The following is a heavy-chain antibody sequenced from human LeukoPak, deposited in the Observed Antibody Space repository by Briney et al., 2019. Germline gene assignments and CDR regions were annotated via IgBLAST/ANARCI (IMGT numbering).Heavy chain of an antibody. V-gene: IGHV1-2*02. CDR2: INPNSGGT. Sequence: ASVKVSCKASGYTFTGYYMHWVRQAPGQGLEWMGWINPNSGGTNYAQKFQGRVTMTRDTSISTAYMELSRLRSDDTAVCYCARERRITMVRGANYGMDVWGQGTTVTVSS. CDR3: ARERRITMVRGANYGMDV. J-gene: IGHJ6*02. D-gene: IGHD3-10*01. CDR1: GYTFTGYY.